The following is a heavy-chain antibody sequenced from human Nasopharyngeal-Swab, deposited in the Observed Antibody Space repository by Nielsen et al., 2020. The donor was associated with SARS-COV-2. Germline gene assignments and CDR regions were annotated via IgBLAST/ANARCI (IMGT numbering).Heavy chain of an antibody. V-gene: IGHV1-24*01. J-gene: IGHJ6*02. Sequence: ASVKVSCKVSGYTLTELSMHWVRQAPGKGLEWMGGFDPEDGKTIYAQKFQGRVTMTEDTSTDTAYMELSSLRSEDTAVYYCATALAVAGGKDGVHYYYGMDVWGQGTTVTVSS. CDR1: GYTLTELS. CDR3: ATALAVAGGKDGVHYYYGMDV. D-gene: IGHD6-19*01. CDR2: FDPEDGKT.